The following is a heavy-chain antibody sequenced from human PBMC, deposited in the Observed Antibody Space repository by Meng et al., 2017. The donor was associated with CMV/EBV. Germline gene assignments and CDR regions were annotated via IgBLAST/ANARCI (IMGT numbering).Heavy chain of an antibody. J-gene: IGHJ5*02. CDR3: ARGERNYDSSGYTTNWFDP. D-gene: IGHD3-22*01. Sequence: GSFSGYYWSWIRQPPGKGLEWIGEINHSGSTNYNPSLKSRVTISVDTSKNQFSLKLSSVTAADTAVYYCARGERNYDSSGYTTNWFDPWGQGTLVTAPQ. CDR1: GSFSGYY. CDR2: INHSGST. V-gene: IGHV4-34*01.